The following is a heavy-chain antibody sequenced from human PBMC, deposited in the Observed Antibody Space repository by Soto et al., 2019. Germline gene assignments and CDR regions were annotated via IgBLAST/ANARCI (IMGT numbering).Heavy chain of an antibody. Sequence: ASVKVSCKASGYTFTGYYMHWVRQAPGQGLEWMGWINPNSGGTNYAQKFQGWVTMTRDTSISTAYMELSRLRSDDTAVYYCARGNIVVVTAAMPGSGFDYWGQGTLVTVSS. V-gene: IGHV1-2*04. CDR2: INPNSGGT. J-gene: IGHJ4*02. CDR1: GYTFTGYY. CDR3: ARGNIVVVTAAMPGSGFDY. D-gene: IGHD2-2*01.